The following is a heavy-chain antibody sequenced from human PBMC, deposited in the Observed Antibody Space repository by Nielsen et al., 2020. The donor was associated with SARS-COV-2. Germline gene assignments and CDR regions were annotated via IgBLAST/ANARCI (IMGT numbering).Heavy chain of an antibody. J-gene: IGHJ4*02. V-gene: IGHV3-7*01. CDR3: VRDSSVVIWSGYPVD. CDR2: IKQDGSEK. D-gene: IGHD3-3*01. Sequence: GGSLRLSCAASGFTFSSYWLHWVRQAPGKGLEWVATIKQDGSEKYYGDSVKGRFTISRDNAKPSLYLQMNSLRAEDTAVYYGVRDSSVVIWSGYPVDGGQGTLVTVSS. CDR1: GFTFSSYW.